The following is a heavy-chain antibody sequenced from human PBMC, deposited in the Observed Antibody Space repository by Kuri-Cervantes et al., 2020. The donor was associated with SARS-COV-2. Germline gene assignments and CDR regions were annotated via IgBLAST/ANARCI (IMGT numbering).Heavy chain of an antibody. CDR3: AKGYYYYMDV. CDR2: IYYSGST. V-gene: IGHV4-30-4*08. J-gene: IGHJ6*03. CDR1: GYSISSGYY. Sequence: SCAVSGYSISSGYYWGWIRQPPGKGLEWIGYIYYSGSTYYNPSLKSRVTISVDTSKNQFSLKLSSVTAADTAVYYCAKGYYYYMDVWGKGTTVTVSS.